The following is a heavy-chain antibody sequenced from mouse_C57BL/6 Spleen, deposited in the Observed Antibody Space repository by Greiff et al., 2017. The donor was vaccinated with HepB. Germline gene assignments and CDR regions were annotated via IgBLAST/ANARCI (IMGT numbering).Heavy chain of an antibody. CDR2: IHPNSGST. J-gene: IGHJ2*01. CDR1: GYTFTSYW. V-gene: IGHV1-64*01. D-gene: IGHD2-2*01. Sequence: QVQLQQPGAELVKPGASVKLSCKASGYTFTSYWMHWVKQRPGQGLEWIGMIHPNSGSTNYNEKFKSKATLTVDKSSSTAYMQLSRLTSEDSAVYYCARMATMVTTEGYWGQGTTLTVSS. CDR3: ARMATMVTTEGY.